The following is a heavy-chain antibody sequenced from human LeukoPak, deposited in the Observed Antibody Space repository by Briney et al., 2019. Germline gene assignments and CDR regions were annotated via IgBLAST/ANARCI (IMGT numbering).Heavy chain of an antibody. V-gene: IGHV1-18*01. CDR2: ISGHNGNT. D-gene: IGHD1-26*01. Sequence: ASVQVSCKASGYTFASYGISWVRQAPGQGLEWMGWISGHNGNTNYAQKFQGRVTMTTDTSTSTAYMELRSLRSDDTAVYYCARAHSGTWLYSMYWGQGTLVTVSS. J-gene: IGHJ4*02. CDR1: GYTFASYG. CDR3: ARAHSGTWLYSMY.